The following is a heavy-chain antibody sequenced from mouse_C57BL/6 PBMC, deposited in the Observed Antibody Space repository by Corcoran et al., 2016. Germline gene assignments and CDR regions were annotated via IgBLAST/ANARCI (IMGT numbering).Heavy chain of an antibody. Sequence: EVQLQQSGPELVKPGASVKISCKASGYTFTDYYMNWVKQSHGKSLEWIGDINPNNGGTSYNQKFKGKATLTVDKSSSTAYMELRSLTSEDSAVYYCARGLAHCAMDYWGQGTSVTVSS. CDR1: GYTFTDYY. J-gene: IGHJ4*01. CDR3: ARGLAHCAMDY. CDR2: INPNNGGT. V-gene: IGHV1-26*01.